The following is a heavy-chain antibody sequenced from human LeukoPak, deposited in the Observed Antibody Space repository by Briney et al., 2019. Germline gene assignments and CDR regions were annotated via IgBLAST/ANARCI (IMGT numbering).Heavy chain of an antibody. Sequence: GGSLRLSCISSGFTFSSYSMNWVRQAPGKGLEWVSYISSSSSTIYYADSVKGRFTISRDNAKNSLYLQMNSLRAEDTAVYYCARAEPYCSGGSCYLDYWGQGTLVTVSS. V-gene: IGHV3-48*01. CDR1: GFTFSSYS. D-gene: IGHD2-15*01. CDR2: ISSSSSTI. CDR3: ARAEPYCSGGSCYLDY. J-gene: IGHJ4*02.